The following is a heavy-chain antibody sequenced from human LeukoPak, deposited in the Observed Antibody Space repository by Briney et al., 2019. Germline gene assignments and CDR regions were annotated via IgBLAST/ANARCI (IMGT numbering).Heavy chain of an antibody. CDR1: GYSFTSYC. D-gene: IGHD5-12*01. J-gene: IGHJ4*02. V-gene: IGHV5-51*01. Sequence: QSLKISCKASGYSFTSYCIGWVRQMRGKGLEWMGIIYPYDSDTRYSPSFQGQVTISADKSISTVYLQWSNLTASDTAMYYCARHIGYSAWNPDYWGQGTLVTVSS. CDR3: ARHIGYSAWNPDY. CDR2: IYPYDSDT.